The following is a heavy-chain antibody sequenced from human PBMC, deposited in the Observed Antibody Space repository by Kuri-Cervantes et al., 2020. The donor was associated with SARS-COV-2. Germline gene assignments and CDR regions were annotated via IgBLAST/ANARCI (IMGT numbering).Heavy chain of an antibody. J-gene: IGHJ3*02. Sequence: ASVKVSCKAPGDTFTGYYLQWVRQAPGQGREGMGWINTNSGGTNYAQKFQGGVTMTRDTSISTVYMELSRMRSDDTAVYYCARSTHFRRLVAYAQGGAFDIWGQGTMVTVSS. CDR3: ARSTHFRRLVAYAQGGAFDI. D-gene: IGHD5-12*01. CDR1: GDTFTGYY. V-gene: IGHV1-2*02. CDR2: INTNSGGT.